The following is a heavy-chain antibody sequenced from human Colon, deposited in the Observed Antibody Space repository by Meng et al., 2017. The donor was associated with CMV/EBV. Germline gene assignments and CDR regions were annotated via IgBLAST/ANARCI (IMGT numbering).Heavy chain of an antibody. Sequence: QQVQYGAGGKNPGHSVRRSCKASGCPFDTFTFNWGRQAPGQELEWMGGIIPMFGSPSYSQKFRGRVTITADELEVNSLRSEDTAVYYCARGKQAGFDLWGQGTLVTVSS. CDR2: IIPMFGSP. V-gene: IGHV1-69*12. D-gene: IGHD6-13*01. CDR3: ARGKQAGFDL. CDR1: GCPFDTFT. J-gene: IGHJ5*02.